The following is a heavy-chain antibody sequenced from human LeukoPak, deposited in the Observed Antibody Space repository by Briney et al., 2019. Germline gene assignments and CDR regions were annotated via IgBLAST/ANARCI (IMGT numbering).Heavy chain of an antibody. CDR3: ARGGRYFDWLPTFDY. D-gene: IGHD3-9*01. V-gene: IGHV1-69*13. CDR1: GGTFINYA. J-gene: IGHJ4*02. CDR2: IIPIFGTA. Sequence: ASVKVSCKASGGTFINYAISWVRQAPGQGLEWMGGIIPIFGTANYAEKFQGRVTITADESTSTAYMELSSLRSEDTAVYYCARGGRYFDWLPTFDYWGQGTLVTVSS.